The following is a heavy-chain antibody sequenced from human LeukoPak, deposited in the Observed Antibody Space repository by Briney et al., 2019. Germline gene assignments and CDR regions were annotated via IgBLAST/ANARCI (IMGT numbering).Heavy chain of an antibody. V-gene: IGHV3-23*01. D-gene: IGHD2-15*01. Sequence: GGSLRLSCAASGFTFSTYAMNWVRQAPGKGLEWVSGISDSGGSTYYTDSVKGRFTISRDNSKNTLYLQMNSLRAEDTAVYYCATRSRVNCSGGSCYGDYYYYGMDVWGQGTTVTVSS. J-gene: IGHJ6*02. CDR1: GFTFSTYA. CDR2: ISDSGGST. CDR3: ATRSRVNCSGGSCYGDYYYYGMDV.